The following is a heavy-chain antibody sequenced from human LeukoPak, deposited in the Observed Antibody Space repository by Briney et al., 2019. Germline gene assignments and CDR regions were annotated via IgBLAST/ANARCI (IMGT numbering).Heavy chain of an antibody. CDR3: AKDGGEYYDILTGYYPRLYYMDV. CDR2: ISGSGGST. D-gene: IGHD3-9*01. V-gene: IGHV3-23*01. Sequence: GGTLRLSCVASGFTFSTYGMSWVRQAPGKGLEWVSAISGSGGSTYYADSVKGRFTISRDNSKNTLYLQMNSMRAEDTAVYYCAKDGGEYYDILTGYYPRLYYMDVWGKGTTVTISS. J-gene: IGHJ6*03. CDR1: GFTFSTYG.